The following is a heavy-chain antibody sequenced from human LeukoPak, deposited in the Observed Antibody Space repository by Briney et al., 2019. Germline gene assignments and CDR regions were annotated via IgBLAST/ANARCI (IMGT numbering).Heavy chain of an antibody. J-gene: IGHJ5*02. D-gene: IGHD3-10*01. CDR1: GGSLRNYY. CDR3: ARGPASGSNFAWFDP. CDR2: INHSGST. V-gene: IGHV4-34*01. Sequence: SETLSLTCAVYGGSLRNYYWSWILQPPGKGLEWIGEINHSGSTNFNPSLKSRVTISVDMSKNQFSLQLSSVTAADTAVYYCARGPASGSNFAWFDPWGQGTLVTVSS.